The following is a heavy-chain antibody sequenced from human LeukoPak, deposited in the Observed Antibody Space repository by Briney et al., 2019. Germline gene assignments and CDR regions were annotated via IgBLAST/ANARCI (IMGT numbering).Heavy chain of an antibody. J-gene: IGHJ4*02. CDR3: AGRIPGRRSGPFDY. V-gene: IGHV3-30*04. CDR1: GFTFSSYA. Sequence: GGSLRLSCAASGFTFSSYAMNWVRQAPGKGLEWVAVISYDGSNKYYADSVKGRFTISRDNSKNTLYLQMKSLRAEDTAVYYCAGRIPGRRSGPFDYWGQGTLVTVSS. D-gene: IGHD6-19*01. CDR2: ISYDGSNK.